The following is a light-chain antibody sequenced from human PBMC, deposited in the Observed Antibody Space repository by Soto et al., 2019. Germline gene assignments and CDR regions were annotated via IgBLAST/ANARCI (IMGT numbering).Light chain of an antibody. Sequence: QSALTQPPSASGSSGQSVTISCTGTSSDVGGYNYVSWYQQHPGKAPKLIIYEVNKRPSGVPDRFSGSKSGNTAFLTVSGLQAEDEADYYCTSFAGRIIPFGTGTKLTVL. CDR1: SSDVGGYNY. J-gene: IGLJ1*01. CDR2: EVN. V-gene: IGLV2-8*01. CDR3: TSFAGRIIP.